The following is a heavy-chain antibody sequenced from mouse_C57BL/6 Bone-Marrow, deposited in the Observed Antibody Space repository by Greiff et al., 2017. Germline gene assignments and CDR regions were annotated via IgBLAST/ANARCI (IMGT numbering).Heavy chain of an antibody. J-gene: IGHJ2*01. D-gene: IGHD2-4*01. Sequence: VKLMESGAELVRPGASVTLSCKASGYTFTDYEMHWVKQTPVHGLEWIGAIDPETGGTAYNQKFKGKAILTADKSSSTAYMELRSLTSEDSAVYYCTRWDYDDWGQGTTLTVSS. V-gene: IGHV1-15*01. CDR2: IDPETGGT. CDR3: TRWDYDD. CDR1: GYTFTDYE.